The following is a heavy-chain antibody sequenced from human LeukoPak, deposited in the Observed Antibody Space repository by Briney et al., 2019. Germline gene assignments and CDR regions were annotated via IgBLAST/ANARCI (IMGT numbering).Heavy chain of an antibody. CDR3: ARHNEMTH. CDR1: GFTFSSYA. V-gene: IGHV3-73*01. Sequence: GGSLRLSCAASGFTFSSYAMHWVRQASGRGPEWVGRVRIKANNYATAYAASVKGRFTISRDDSKNTAYLQMNSLKTEDTAVYYCARHNEMTHWGQGTLVTVSS. D-gene: IGHD5-24*01. J-gene: IGHJ1*01. CDR2: VRIKANNYAT.